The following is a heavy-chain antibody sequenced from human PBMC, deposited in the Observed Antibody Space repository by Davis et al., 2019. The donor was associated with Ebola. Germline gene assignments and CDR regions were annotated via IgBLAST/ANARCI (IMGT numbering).Heavy chain of an antibody. D-gene: IGHD4-11*01. CDR3: ARGHNYAHEY. CDR2: VILKSGAT. CDR1: GYTFTDYN. J-gene: IGHJ4*02. V-gene: IGHV1-2*06. Sequence: ASVKVSCKASGYTFTDYNIHWMRQAPGQGLEWLGRVILKSGATNYAQKFQGRVTMTRDTSISTVYMELSSLRYDDTADYYCARGHNYAHEYWGQGTLVTASS.